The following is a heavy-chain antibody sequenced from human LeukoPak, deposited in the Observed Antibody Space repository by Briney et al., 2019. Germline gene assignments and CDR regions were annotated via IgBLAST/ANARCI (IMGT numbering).Heavy chain of an antibody. J-gene: IGHJ4*02. CDR3: ASTGYYYDSSGYWN. V-gene: IGHV4-39*01. D-gene: IGHD3-22*01. CDR1: GGSISSSSYY. CDR2: IYYSGST. Sequence: SETLSLTCTVSGGSISSSSYYWGWIRQPPGKGLEWIGSIYYSGSTYYNPSLKSRVTISVDTSKNQFSLKLSSVTAADTAVYYCASTGYYYDSSGYWNWGQGTLVTVSS.